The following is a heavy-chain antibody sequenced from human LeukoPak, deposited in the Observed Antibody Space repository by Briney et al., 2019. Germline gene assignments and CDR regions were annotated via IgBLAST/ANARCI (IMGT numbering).Heavy chain of an antibody. Sequence: SETLSLTCAVYGGSFSGYYWSWIRQPPGKGLEWIGYIYYSGSTNYNPSLKSRVTISVDTSKNQFSLKLSSVTAADTAVYYCARHYDSSFAADYWGQGTLVTVSS. V-gene: IGHV4-59*08. CDR2: IYYSGST. CDR3: ARHYDSSFAADY. CDR1: GGSFSGYY. D-gene: IGHD3-22*01. J-gene: IGHJ4*02.